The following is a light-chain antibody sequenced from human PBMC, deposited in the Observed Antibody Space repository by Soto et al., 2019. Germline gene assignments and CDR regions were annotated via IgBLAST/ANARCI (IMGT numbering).Light chain of an antibody. Sequence: EIVMTQSPATLSVSPGERATLSCRASQSVSSNLAWYQQKPGQAPRLLIYGASTRATGITARFSGSGSGTEFTLTISSLQSEDCAVYYCQQYNNWPRTFGQGTKLESK. V-gene: IGKV3-15*01. J-gene: IGKJ2*01. CDR1: QSVSSN. CDR2: GAS. CDR3: QQYNNWPRT.